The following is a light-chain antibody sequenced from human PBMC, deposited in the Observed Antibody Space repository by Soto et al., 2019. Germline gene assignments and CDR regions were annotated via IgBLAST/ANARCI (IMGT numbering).Light chain of an antibody. CDR3: QQYNSYSLVT. CDR1: QSISSW. CDR2: DAS. Sequence: DIQMTQSPSTLSASVGDRVTITCRASQSISSWLAWYQQKPGKAPKLLIFDASRLESGVPSRFSGSGSGTEFTLTISSLQPDDFATYYCQQYNSYSLVTFGQGTKLEIK. V-gene: IGKV1-5*01. J-gene: IGKJ2*01.